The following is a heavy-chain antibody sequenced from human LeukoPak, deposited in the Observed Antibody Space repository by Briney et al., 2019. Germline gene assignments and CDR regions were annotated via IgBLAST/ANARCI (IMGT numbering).Heavy chain of an antibody. J-gene: IGHJ6*02. CDR2: ISAYNGNT. V-gene: IGHV1-18*01. Sequence: ASVKVSCKASGGTFSSYGISWVRQAPGQGLEWMGWISAYNGNTNYAQKLQGRVTMTTDTSTSTAYMELRSLRSDDTAVYYCARDRATTVTTSYYYGMDVWGQGTTVTVSS. CDR1: GGTFSSYG. CDR3: ARDRATTVTTSYYYGMDV. D-gene: IGHD4-17*01.